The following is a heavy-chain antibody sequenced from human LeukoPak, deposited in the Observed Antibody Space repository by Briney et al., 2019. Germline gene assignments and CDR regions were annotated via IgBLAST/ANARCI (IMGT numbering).Heavy chain of an antibody. Sequence: PSETLSLTCTVSGVSISSGTYYWSWIRQPAGKGLEWIGRIFTSGSTNYNPSLKSRVTISVDTSKNQFSLKLSSVTAADTAVYYCARGAGARYFDWLAAWFDPWGQGTLVTASS. J-gene: IGHJ5*02. CDR1: GVSISSGTYY. V-gene: IGHV4-61*02. D-gene: IGHD3-9*01. CDR3: ARGAGARYFDWLAAWFDP. CDR2: IFTSGST.